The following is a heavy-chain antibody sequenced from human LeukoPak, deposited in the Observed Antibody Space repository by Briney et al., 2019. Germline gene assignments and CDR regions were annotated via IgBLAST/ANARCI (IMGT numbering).Heavy chain of an antibody. CDR3: ARDLNGARGFDY. D-gene: IGHD3-10*01. J-gene: IGHJ4*02. CDR1: GYTFTSYY. CDR2: INPSGGST. V-gene: IGHV1-46*01. Sequence: ASVKVSCKASGYTFTSYYMHWVRQAPGQGLEWMGIINPSGGSTSYAQKLQGRVTMTRDTSTSTVYMELSSLRSEDTAVYYCARDLNGARGFDYWGQGTLVTVSS.